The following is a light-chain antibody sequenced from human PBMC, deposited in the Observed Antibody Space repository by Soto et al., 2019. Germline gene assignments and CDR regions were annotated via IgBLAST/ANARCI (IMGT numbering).Light chain of an antibody. CDR3: QQYYSFPRT. V-gene: IGKV4-1*01. Sequence: DIVMTQTPDSLAVSLGERATINCKSSQSVLMSSRNTHYLAWYQQKPGQPPKLLIYWASTRESGVPDRFSGSGSGTDFTLTIGSLQAEDVAVYYCQQYYSFPRTFGQGTKVEIK. J-gene: IGKJ1*01. CDR2: WAS. CDR1: QSVLMSSRNTHY.